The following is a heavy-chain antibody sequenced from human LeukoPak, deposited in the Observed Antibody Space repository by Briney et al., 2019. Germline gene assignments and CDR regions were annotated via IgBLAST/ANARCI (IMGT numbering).Heavy chain of an antibody. CDR1: GFTFSSYA. CDR2: ISGSGGST. D-gene: IGHD6-19*01. J-gene: IGHJ4*02. CDR3: ARGGYESTVAYTLDH. Sequence: GGSLRLSCAASGFTFSSYAMSWVRQAPGKGLAWVSAISGSGGSTYYADSVKGRFTISRDNANNSLYLQMDSLRAEDTAVYYCARGGYESTVAYTLDHWGQGTRVTVSS. V-gene: IGHV3-23*01.